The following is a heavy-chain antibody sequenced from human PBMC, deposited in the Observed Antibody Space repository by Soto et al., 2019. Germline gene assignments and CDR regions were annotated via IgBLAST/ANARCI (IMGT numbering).Heavy chain of an antibody. Sequence: ASVKVSCKASGYTFTSYDINWVRQATGQGLEWMGWMNPNSGNTGYAQKFQGRVTITRDTSASTAYMELSSLRSEDTAVYYCARGEQWLSSPRYGMDVWGQGSTVTVSS. CDR3: ARGEQWLSSPRYGMDV. D-gene: IGHD6-19*01. J-gene: IGHJ6*02. V-gene: IGHV1-8*01. CDR2: MNPNSGNT. CDR1: GYTFTSYD.